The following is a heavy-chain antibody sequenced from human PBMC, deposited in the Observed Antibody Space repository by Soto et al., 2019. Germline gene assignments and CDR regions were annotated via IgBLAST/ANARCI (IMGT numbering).Heavy chain of an antibody. J-gene: IGHJ3*02. D-gene: IGHD2-2*01. CDR1: GYTFTGYY. CDR2: INPNSGGT. CDR3: AREIVVVPAALGSTSVYAFDI. Sequence: ASVKVSCKASGYTFTGYYMHWVRQAPGQGLEWMGWINPNSGGTNYAQKFQGWVTMTGDTSISTAYMELSRLRSDDTAVYYCAREIVVVPAALGSTSVYAFDIWGQGTMVTVAS. V-gene: IGHV1-2*04.